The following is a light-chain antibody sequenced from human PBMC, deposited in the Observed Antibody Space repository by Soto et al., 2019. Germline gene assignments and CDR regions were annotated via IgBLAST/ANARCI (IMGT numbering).Light chain of an antibody. V-gene: IGKV3-20*01. J-gene: IGKJ5*01. CDR1: QSVSSSY. CDR2: GAS. CDR3: QHYGRSPIT. Sequence: EILLTPSPGTLSLSPGERATLSCRASQSVSSSYLAWYQQKPGQAPRLLIYGASSRATGIPDRFSGSGSGTDFTLTISRLEPEDFALYYCQHYGRSPITFGQGTRLEIK.